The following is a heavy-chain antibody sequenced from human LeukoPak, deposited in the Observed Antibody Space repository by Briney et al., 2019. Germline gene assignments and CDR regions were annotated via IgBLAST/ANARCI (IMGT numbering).Heavy chain of an antibody. CDR3: AKDSNYHGGYFDY. D-gene: IGHD4-11*01. CDR2: ISGSGGNT. CDR1: GFTFSSYA. V-gene: IGHV3-23*01. J-gene: IGHJ4*02. Sequence: GGSLRLSCAASGFTFSSYAMTWVRQAPGKGLEWVSAISGSGGNTYSADSVKGQFTISRDSSKNTLYLQMNSLRAEDTAVYYCAKDSNYHGGYFDYWGQGTLVTVSS.